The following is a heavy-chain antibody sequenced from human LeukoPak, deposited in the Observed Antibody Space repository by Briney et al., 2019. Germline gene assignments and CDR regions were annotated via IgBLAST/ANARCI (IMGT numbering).Heavy chain of an antibody. D-gene: IGHD1-14*01. V-gene: IGHV3-7*01. CDR1: GFTFSSHW. J-gene: IGHJ6*03. CDR3: ARDAGLVPYYYYMDV. Sequence: GGSLRLSCAASGFTFSSHWMSWVRQAPRKGLEWVANIKQDGSEKYYVDSVKGRFTISRDNAKNSLYLQMNSLRAEDTAVYYCARDAGLVPYYYYMDVWGKGTTVTVSS. CDR2: IKQDGSEK.